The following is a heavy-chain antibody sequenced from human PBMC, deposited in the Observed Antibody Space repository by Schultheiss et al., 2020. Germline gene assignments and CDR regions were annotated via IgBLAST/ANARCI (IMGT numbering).Heavy chain of an antibody. CDR3: GGSTSCYILLGRYYYGMDV. V-gene: IGHV4-31*03. CDR1: GGSISSGGYY. Sequence: SETLSLTCTVSGGSISSGGYYWSWIRQHPGKGLEWIGYIYYSGSTYYNPSLKSRVTISVDTSKNQFSLKLSSVTAADTAVKSDGGSTSCYILLGRYYYGMDVWGQGTTVIVSS. J-gene: IGHJ6*02. D-gene: IGHD2-2*02. CDR2: IYYSGST.